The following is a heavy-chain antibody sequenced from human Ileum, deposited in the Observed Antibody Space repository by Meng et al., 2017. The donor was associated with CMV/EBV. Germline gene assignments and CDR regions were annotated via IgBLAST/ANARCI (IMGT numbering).Heavy chain of an antibody. J-gene: IGHJ4*02. CDR3: DPGVPQPLAQIEY. Sequence: SCGVAGFTFTDAWINWVRQTPGKGLEWVGRSRSKSEKWRIEYAVPVRDRFIIARDNSRSMVFLQMDSLTTEDTGVYDCDPGVPQPLAQIEYWGRGTLVTVSS. CDR2: SRSKSEKWRI. D-gene: IGHD2-21*01. CDR1: GFTFTDAW. V-gene: IGHV3-15*05.